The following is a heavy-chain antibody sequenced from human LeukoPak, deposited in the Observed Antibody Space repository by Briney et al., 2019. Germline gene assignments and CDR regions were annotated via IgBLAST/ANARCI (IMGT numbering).Heavy chain of an antibody. V-gene: IGHV4-59*01. D-gene: IGHD2/OR15-2a*01. J-gene: IGHJ1*01. CDR3: ARNAGKYYRYFQH. CDR1: GDSMNEYY. Sequence: PSETLSLTCTVSGDSMNEYYWSWVRQPPGQGLEWIGYVYYSGSTTYNPSLKSRVNITIDTSKNQFSLTLTSVTAADTAMYYCARNAGKYYRYFQHWGQGTVVSVSS. CDR2: VYYSGST.